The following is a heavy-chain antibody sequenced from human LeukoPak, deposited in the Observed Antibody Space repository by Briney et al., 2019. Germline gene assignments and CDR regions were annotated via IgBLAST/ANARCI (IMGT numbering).Heavy chain of an antibody. J-gene: IGHJ2*01. CDR1: GGSISSSSYY. V-gene: IGHV4-39*07. D-gene: IGHD2-2*01. CDR2: IYYTGST. Sequence: SETLSLTCTVSGGSISSSSYYWGWIRQPPGKGLEWIGSIYYTGSTYHNPSLKSRVTMSVDTSKNQFSLKLTSVTAADTAVYYCARDALYCSSTSCYRYWYFDLWGRGTLVTVSS. CDR3: ARDALYCSSTSCYRYWYFDL.